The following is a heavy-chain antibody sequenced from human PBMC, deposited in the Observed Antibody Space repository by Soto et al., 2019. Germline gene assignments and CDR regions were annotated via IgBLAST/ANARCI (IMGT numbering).Heavy chain of an antibody. D-gene: IGHD2-15*01. V-gene: IGHV3-73*01. CDR3: TSPLYCSGGSCRYYYYMDV. CDR1: GFTFSGSA. Sequence: EVQLVESGGGLVQPGGSLKLSCAASGFTFSGSAMHWVRQASGKGLEWVGRIRSKANSYATAYAASVKGRFTISRDDSNNTAYLQMNSLKTEDTAVYYCTSPLYCSGGSCRYYYYMDVWGKGTTVTVSS. J-gene: IGHJ6*03. CDR2: IRSKANSYAT.